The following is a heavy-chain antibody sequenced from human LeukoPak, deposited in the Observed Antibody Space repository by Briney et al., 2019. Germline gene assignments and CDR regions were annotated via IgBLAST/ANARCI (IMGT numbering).Heavy chain of an antibody. CDR1: GGSISSGGYY. Sequence: PSETLSLTCTVSGGSISSGGYYWSWIRQHPGKGLEWIGYIYYSGSTYSNPSLKSRVTISVDTSKNQFSLKLSSVTAADTAVYYCAREREGSGGGDHWGQGTLVTVSS. CDR3: AREREGSGGGDH. D-gene: IGHD3-10*01. CDR2: IYYSGST. V-gene: IGHV4-31*03. J-gene: IGHJ4*02.